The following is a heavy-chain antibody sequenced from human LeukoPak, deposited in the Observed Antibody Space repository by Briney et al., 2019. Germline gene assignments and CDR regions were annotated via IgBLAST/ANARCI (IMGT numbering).Heavy chain of an antibody. J-gene: IGHJ5*02. D-gene: IGHD3-22*01. CDR3: ARGDYYDSSGYYSVRFDP. CDR2: MNPNSGNT. V-gene: IGHV1-8*01. CDR1: GYTFTSYD. Sequence: ASVKVSCKASGYTFTSYDINWVQQATGQGLEWMGWMNPNSGNTGYAQKFQGRVTMTRNTSISTAYMELSSLRSEDTAVYYCARGDYYDSSGYYSVRFDPWGQGTLVTVSS.